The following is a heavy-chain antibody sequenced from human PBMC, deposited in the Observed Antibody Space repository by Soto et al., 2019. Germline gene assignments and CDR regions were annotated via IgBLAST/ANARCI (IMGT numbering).Heavy chain of an antibody. D-gene: IGHD5-12*01. CDR3: ARARLRAVYALDS. J-gene: IGHJ3*02. CDR1: GGSVSSGAYY. CDR2: IYYSGST. Sequence: PSETLSLTCTVSGGSVSSGAYYWTWIRQRPGKGLEWIGYIYYSGSTYYSPSLKSRLSISLDTSKNQFSLRLSPVTAADTAMYYCARARLRAVYALDSWGRGTRVTVAS. V-gene: IGHV4-31*03.